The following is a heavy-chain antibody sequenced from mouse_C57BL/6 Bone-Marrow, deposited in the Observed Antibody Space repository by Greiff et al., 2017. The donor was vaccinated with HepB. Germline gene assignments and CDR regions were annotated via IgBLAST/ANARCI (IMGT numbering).Heavy chain of an antibody. J-gene: IGHJ3*01. V-gene: IGHV1-64*01. CDR2: IHPNSGST. CDR3: ARSISALFAY. CDR1: GYTFTSYW. D-gene: IGHD1-3*01. Sequence: QVQLQQPGAELVKPGASVKLSCKASGYTFTSYWMHWVKQRPGQGLEWIGMIHPNSGSTNYNEKFKSKATLTVDKSSSTAYMHLSSLTSEESAVSYCARSISALFAYWDQGTLVTVSA.